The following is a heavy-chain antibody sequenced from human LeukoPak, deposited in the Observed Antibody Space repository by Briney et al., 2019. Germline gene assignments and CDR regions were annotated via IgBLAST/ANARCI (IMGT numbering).Heavy chain of an antibody. CDR1: GFTFSSYA. D-gene: IGHD5-24*01. CDR3: ARDTGMATMGYYYYYMDV. Sequence: GGSLRPSCAASGFTFSSYAMRWVRQAPGKGLEWGSVIYSGGSTYYADSVKGRFTISRDNSKNTLYLQMNSLRAEDTAVYYCARDTGMATMGYYYYYMDVWGKGTTVTVSS. V-gene: IGHV3-66*02. J-gene: IGHJ6*03. CDR2: IYSGGST.